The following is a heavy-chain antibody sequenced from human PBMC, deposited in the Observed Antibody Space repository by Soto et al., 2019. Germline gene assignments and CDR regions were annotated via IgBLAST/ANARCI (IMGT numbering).Heavy chain of an antibody. V-gene: IGHV1-69*12. CDR1: GGTFSSYA. CDR2: IIPIFGTA. D-gene: IGHD2-2*02. CDR3: ARRDCISTSCYSAYYYGMDV. J-gene: IGHJ6*02. Sequence: QVQLVQSGAEVKKPGSSVKVSCKASGGTFSSYAISWVRQAPGQGLEWMGGIIPIFGTANYAQKFQGRVTITANESTSTAYMELSSLRSEDTAVYYCARRDCISTSCYSAYYYGMDVWGQGTTVTVSS.